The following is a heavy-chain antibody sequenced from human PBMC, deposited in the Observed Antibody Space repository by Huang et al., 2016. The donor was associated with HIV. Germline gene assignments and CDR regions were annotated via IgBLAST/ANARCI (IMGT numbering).Heavy chain of an antibody. V-gene: IGHV3-30*18. CDR2: RSYDGNKK. CDR3: GKDWTGSSGWFTLHYYYYGMDV. Sequence: QVQLVESGGGVVQPGRSLRLSCAASGFSFSNYGIHWVRQAPGKWGWLVQGRSYDGNKKYYADSGKGRFTISRDNSNNTLFLQMNSLRAEDTAVYYCGKDWTGSSGWFTLHYYYYGMDVWGQGTTVTVSS. D-gene: IGHD6-19*01. J-gene: IGHJ6*02. CDR1: GFSFSNYG.